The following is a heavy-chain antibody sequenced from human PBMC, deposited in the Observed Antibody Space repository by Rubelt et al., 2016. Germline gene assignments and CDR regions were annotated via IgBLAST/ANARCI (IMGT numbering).Heavy chain of an antibody. D-gene: IGHD6-19*01. CDR1: GGTFSSYA. CDR2: IIPILGIA. V-gene: IGHV1-69*10. J-gene: IGHJ4*02. CDR3: ARDVYSSGPFFSPDY. Sequence: QVQLVQSGAEVKKPGSSVKVSCKASGGTFSSYAISWVRQAPGQGLEWMGGIIPILGIANYAQKFQGRVTITADKSTSTAYMELSSLRSEETAVYYCARDVYSSGPFFSPDYWGQGTLVTVSS.